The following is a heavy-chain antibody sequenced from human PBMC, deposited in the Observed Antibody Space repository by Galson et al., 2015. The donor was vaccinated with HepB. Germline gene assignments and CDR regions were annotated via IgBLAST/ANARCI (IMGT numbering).Heavy chain of an antibody. J-gene: IGHJ5*02. CDR2: INTNTGHP. D-gene: IGHD3-10*01. V-gene: IGHV7-4-1*02. CDR1: GYTFADYT. Sequence: SVKVSCKASGYTFADYTMNWVRQAPGQGLEWMGWINTNTGHPTYAQGFTGRFVFSLDISVNTAYLEINSLKAEDTAMYYCARSPNYASGSYSNAWFDPWGQGTLVTVSS. CDR3: ARSPNYASGSYSNAWFDP.